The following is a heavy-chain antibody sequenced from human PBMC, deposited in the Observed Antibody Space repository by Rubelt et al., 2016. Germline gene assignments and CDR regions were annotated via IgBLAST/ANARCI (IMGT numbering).Heavy chain of an antibody. CDR3: AKEEGGRQFDY. Sequence: SWVRQAPGKGLEWVSGITGSGGTTYYADSVKGRFTISRDNSKNTLYLQMNSLRAEDTAVYYCAKEEGGRQFDYWGQGTLVTVSS. CDR2: ITGSGGTT. V-gene: IGHV3-23*01. J-gene: IGHJ4*02. D-gene: IGHD1-26*01.